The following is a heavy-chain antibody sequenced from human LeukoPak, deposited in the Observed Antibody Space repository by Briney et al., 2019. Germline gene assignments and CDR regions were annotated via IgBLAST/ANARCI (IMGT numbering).Heavy chain of an antibody. Sequence: GGSLRLSCAASGFTFNSYAMSWFRQVPGTGLEWVSTVGGSGSDTFYADSVKGRFTISRDNSNNAVYLQMNSLRAEDTALYYCAKRAPPGTAVGVLYYFDHWGQGTLVTVSS. V-gene: IGHV3-23*01. J-gene: IGHJ4*02. CDR1: GFTFNSYA. D-gene: IGHD6-19*01. CDR3: AKRAPPGTAVGVLYYFDH. CDR2: VGGSGSDT.